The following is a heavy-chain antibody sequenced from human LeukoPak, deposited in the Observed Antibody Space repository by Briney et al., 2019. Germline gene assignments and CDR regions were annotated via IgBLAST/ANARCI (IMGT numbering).Heavy chain of an antibody. V-gene: IGHV3-64*01. J-gene: IGHJ4*02. CDR3: ATDLNDILTGYSLGY. Sequence: GGSLRLSCAASGFTFSSYAMHWVRQAPGKGLEYVSAISSNGGSTYYANSVKGRFTISRDNSKNTLYLQMGSLGAEDMAVYYCATDLNDILTGYSLGYWGQGTLVTVSS. CDR1: GFTFSSYA. D-gene: IGHD3-9*01. CDR2: ISSNGGST.